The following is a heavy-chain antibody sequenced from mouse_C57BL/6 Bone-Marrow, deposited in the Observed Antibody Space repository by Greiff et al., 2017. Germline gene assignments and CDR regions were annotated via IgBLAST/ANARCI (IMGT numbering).Heavy chain of an antibody. J-gene: IGHJ4*01. CDR2: IDPENGDT. Sequence: VQLQQSGAELVRPGASVKLSCTASGFNIKDDYMHWVKQRPEQGLEWIGWIDPENGDTEYASKFQGKATITADTSSNTAYLQLSSLTSEDTAVYYCTKGRGGTTVVAIYYYAMDYWGQGTSVTVSS. V-gene: IGHV14-4*01. D-gene: IGHD1-1*01. CDR3: TKGRGGTTVVAIYYYAMDY. CDR1: GFNIKDDY.